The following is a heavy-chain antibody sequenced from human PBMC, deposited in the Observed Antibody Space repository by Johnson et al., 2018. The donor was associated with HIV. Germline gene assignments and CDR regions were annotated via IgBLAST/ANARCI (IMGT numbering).Heavy chain of an antibody. CDR1: GFTFSSYA. J-gene: IGHJ3*02. CDR2: ISYDGSNK. CDR3: GRDINYSNYVTDAFDI. V-gene: IGHV3-30-3*01. D-gene: IGHD4-11*01. Sequence: HVQLVESGGGVVQPGRSLRLSCSASGFTFSSYAMHWVRQAPGKGLEWVAVISYDGSNKYYADSVKGRFTISRDSSKNMLYLQMNSLRTEDTAVYYCGRDINYSNYVTDAFDIWGQGTVVTVSS.